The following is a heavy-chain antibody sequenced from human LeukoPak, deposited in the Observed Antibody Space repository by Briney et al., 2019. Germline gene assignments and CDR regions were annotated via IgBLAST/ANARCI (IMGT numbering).Heavy chain of an antibody. CDR2: IKQDGSEK. CDR1: GFTFSSYW. CDR3: ARGQYFLLWFGELYHPPYFDY. Sequence: PGGSLRLSCAASGFTFSSYWMSWVRQAPGKGLEWVANIKQDGSEKYYVDSVKGRFTISRDNAKNSLYLQMNSLRAEDTAVYYCARGQYFLLWFGELYHPPYFDYWGQGTLVTVSS. J-gene: IGHJ4*02. D-gene: IGHD3-10*01. V-gene: IGHV3-7*01.